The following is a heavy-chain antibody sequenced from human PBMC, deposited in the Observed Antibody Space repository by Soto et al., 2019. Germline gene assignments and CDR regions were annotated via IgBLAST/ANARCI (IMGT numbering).Heavy chain of an antibody. CDR1: GGSISSYY. CDR2: IYYSGST. V-gene: IGHV4-59*08. D-gene: IGHD3-10*01. Sequence: SETLSLTCTVSGGSISSYYWSWIRQPPGKGLEWIGYIYYSGSTNYNPSLKSRVTISVDTSKNQFSLKLSSVTAADTAVYYCARHYGSGSAPPRPDSFDPWGPGPLVTVSS. CDR3: ARHYGSGSAPPRPDSFDP. J-gene: IGHJ5*02.